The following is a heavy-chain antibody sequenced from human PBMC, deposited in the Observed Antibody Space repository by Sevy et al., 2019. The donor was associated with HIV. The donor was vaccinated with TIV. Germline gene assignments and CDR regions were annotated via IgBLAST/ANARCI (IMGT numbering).Heavy chain of an antibody. CDR3: SRDGGYSIKWYPLY. CDR2: ISYEGTET. V-gene: IGHV3-30-3*01. D-gene: IGHD1-26*01. J-gene: IGHJ4*01. CDR1: GLAFSTHA. Sequence: GGSLRLSCAASGLAFSTHAMHWVRQAPGKGLEWVAVISYEGTETFYAASVEGRFTISRDNSKNMLSLQINSLKPEDTAVYYWSRDGGYSIKWYPLYWGHGTLVTVSS.